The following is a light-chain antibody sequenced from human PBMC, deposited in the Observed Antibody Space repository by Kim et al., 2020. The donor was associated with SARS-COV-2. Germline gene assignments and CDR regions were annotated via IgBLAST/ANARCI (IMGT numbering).Light chain of an antibody. V-gene: IGKV3-20*01. J-gene: IGKJ4*01. Sequence: SPGERAPLPCRASQSVSSCYLAWYQQEPGHAPRPLIYDATNTATSIPDRFSCSGSGTDFTLTISRLEPEDFAVYYCQQYDNAPLAFGGGTKVDIK. CDR3: QQYDNAPLA. CDR2: DAT. CDR1: QSVSSCY.